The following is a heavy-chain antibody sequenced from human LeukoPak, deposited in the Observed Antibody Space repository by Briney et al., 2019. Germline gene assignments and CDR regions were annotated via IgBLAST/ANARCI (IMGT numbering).Heavy chain of an antibody. D-gene: IGHD2-2*01. J-gene: IGHJ4*02. Sequence: GSLRLSCAASGFTFSSYNMNWVRQAPGKGLEWVSSISYTSRARYYADSVKGRFTISRDNFKDSLYLQMDSLRAEDTAVYYCARAYCSSTSCFGWGQGTLVTVSS. CDR3: ARAYCSSTSCFG. CDR2: ISYTSRAR. CDR1: GFTFSSYN. V-gene: IGHV3-48*01.